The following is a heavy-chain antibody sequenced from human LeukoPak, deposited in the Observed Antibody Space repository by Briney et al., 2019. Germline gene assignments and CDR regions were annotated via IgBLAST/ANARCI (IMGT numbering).Heavy chain of an antibody. Sequence: PETLSLTCTVSGGSISSYYWSWIRQPPGKGLEWIGYIYYSGSTNYNPSLKSRVTISVDTSKNQFSLKLSSVTAADTAVYYCARVATISNYWGQGTLVTVSS. D-gene: IGHD5-24*01. CDR1: GGSISSYY. CDR3: ARVATISNY. CDR2: IYYSGST. V-gene: IGHV4-59*01. J-gene: IGHJ4*02.